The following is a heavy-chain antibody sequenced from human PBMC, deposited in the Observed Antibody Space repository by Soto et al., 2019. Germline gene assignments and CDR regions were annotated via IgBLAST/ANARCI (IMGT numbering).Heavy chain of an antibody. CDR3: GSSMDVSDTNGYYYLDY. J-gene: IGHJ4*02. V-gene: IGHV4-31*03. CDR2: TDYSGRT. Sequence: TRSLTCIVAGCSTSRKGYYWKWIRQRRGKGLEWIGFTDYSGRTNYNPSLKSRVTISVDTSKNQFSLKLTSVTAADTAVYYCGSSMDVSDTNGYYYLDYWGQGTLVTVSS. CDR1: GCSTSRKGYY. D-gene: IGHD2-8*01.